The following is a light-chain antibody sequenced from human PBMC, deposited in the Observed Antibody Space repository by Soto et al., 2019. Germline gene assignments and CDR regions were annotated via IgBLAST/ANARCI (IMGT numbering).Light chain of an antibody. J-gene: IGKJ4*01. Sequence: EIVLTQSPATLSLSPGERATLSCRASQSVSSYLAWYQQKPGQAPRLLIYDASNRATGIPARFSGSGSGTEFELTISSLEPEDFAFYDCQRRNNRPPGLTFGGGTKVEIK. CDR1: QSVSSY. V-gene: IGKV3-11*01. CDR2: DAS. CDR3: QRRNNRPPGLT.